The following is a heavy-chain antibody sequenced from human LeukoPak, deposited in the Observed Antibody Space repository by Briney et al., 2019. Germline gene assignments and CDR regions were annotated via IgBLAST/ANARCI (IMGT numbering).Heavy chain of an antibody. D-gene: IGHD3-22*01. CDR2: ISGSGGST. CDR3: AKRETYYYDSSGYWLDY. J-gene: IGHJ4*02. CDR1: GFTFSSYA. Sequence: PGGSLRLSCAASGFTFSSYAMSWVRQAPGKGLEWVSAISGSGGSTYYADSVKGRFTISRSNSKNTLCLQMNSLRAEDTAVYYCAKRETYYYDSSGYWLDYWGQGTLVTVSS. V-gene: IGHV3-23*01.